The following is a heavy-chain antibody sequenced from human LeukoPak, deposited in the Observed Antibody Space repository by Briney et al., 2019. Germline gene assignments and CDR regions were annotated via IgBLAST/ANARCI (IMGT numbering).Heavy chain of an antibody. CDR3: ATREVAQSDFDY. CDR2: INHSGST. D-gene: IGHD2-15*01. CDR1: GGSFSGYY. V-gene: IGHV4-34*01. J-gene: IGHJ4*02. Sequence: SETLSLTCAVYGGSFSGYYWSWIRQPPGKGLEWIGEINHSGSTNYNPSLKSRVNISVDTSKNQFSLKLSSVTAADTAVYYCATREVAQSDFDYWGQGTLVTVSS.